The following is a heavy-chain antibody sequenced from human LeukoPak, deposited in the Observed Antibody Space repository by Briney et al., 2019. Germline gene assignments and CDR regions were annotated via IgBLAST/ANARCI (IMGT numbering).Heavy chain of an antibody. CDR3: ARGADSSGYPFDY. J-gene: IGHJ4*02. Sequence: SVKVSCKASGGTFSSYAISWVRQAPGQGLEWMGRIIPIFGIANYAQKFQGRVTITADKSTSTAYMELSSLRSEDTAVCYCARGADSSGYPFDYWGQGTLVTVSS. CDR1: GGTFSSYA. CDR2: IIPIFGIA. D-gene: IGHD3-22*01. V-gene: IGHV1-69*04.